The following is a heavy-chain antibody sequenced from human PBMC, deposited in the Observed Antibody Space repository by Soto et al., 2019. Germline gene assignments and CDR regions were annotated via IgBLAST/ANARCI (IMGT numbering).Heavy chain of an antibody. CDR2: ISPTTGYT. Sequence: ASVKVSCKASGYTFTNLDINWVRQTAGQGLEWMGWISPTTGYTGFAQKFQGRVAMISDNSINTAYMELSSLRSEDTAVYYCARGVNAGVDYWGQGTLVTVSS. CDR1: GYTFTNLD. CDR3: ARGVNAGVDY. V-gene: IGHV1-8*01. J-gene: IGHJ4*01.